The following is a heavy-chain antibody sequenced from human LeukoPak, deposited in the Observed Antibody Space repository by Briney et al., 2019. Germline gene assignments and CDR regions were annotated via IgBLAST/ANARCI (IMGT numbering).Heavy chain of an antibody. D-gene: IGHD3-10*01. CDR2: IWYDGSNK. V-gene: IGHV3-33*01. CDR3: ARDRGLGNFDY. Sequence: GRSLRLSCAASGFTFSSYGMHWVRQAPGKGLEWVAVIWYDGSNKYYADSVKGRLTISRDNSKNTLYLQMNSLRAEDTAVYYCARDRGLGNFDYWGQGTLVTVSS. CDR1: GFTFSSYG. J-gene: IGHJ4*02.